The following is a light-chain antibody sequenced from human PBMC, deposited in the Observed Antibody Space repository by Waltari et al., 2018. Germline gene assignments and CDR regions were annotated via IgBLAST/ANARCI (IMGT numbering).Light chain of an antibody. J-gene: IGLJ1*01. Sequence: QSALTQPASVSGSPGQSITISCTSSSSDLGGFSFVSWYQQHPGKAPKLMIYDVSHRPSGVSNRFSGSKSGNTASLTISGLQPEDEADYYCSSYTSIIPPFLFGTGTKVTVL. CDR1: SSDLGGFSF. CDR2: DVS. CDR3: SSYTSIIPPFL. V-gene: IGLV2-14*01.